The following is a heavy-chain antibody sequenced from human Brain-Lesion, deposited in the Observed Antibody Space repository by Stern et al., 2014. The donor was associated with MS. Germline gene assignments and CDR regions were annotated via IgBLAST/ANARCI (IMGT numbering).Heavy chain of an antibody. CDR3: ARTSVVTPSDDVFDI. CDR1: GGSIGRGGHS. CDR2: IYHSGST. D-gene: IGHD4-23*01. J-gene: IGHJ3*02. Sequence: QLQLQESGSGLVKPSQTLSLTCVVSGGSIGRGGHSWSWIRQPPGQGLEWVGSIYHSGSTFSNPSLESRVTISIDRSKNQFSLKLISVTAADAAVYYCARTSVVTPSDDVFDIWGQGTMVTVSS. V-gene: IGHV4-30-2*01.